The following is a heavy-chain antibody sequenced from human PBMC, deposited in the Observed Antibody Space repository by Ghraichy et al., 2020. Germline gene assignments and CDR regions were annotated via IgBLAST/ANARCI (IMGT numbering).Heavy chain of an antibody. CDR2: INPSGGST. D-gene: IGHD4-17*01. CDR3: ARELLRRDYGDYVLSFAY. V-gene: IGHV1-46*01. J-gene: IGHJ4*02. Sequence: ASVKVSCKASGYTFTSYYMHWVRQAPGQGLEWMGIINPSGGSTSYAQKFQGRVTMTRDTSTSTVYMELSSLRSEDTAVYYCARELLRRDYGDYVLSFAYWGQGTLVTVSS. CDR1: GYTFTSYY.